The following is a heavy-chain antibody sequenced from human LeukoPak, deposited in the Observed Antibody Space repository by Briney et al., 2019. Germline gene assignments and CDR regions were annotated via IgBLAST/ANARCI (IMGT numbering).Heavy chain of an antibody. Sequence: GGSLRLTCAASGFTFSSYAMSWVRQAPGTGLEWVSAISGSGGSTYYADSVKGRFTISRDNSKNTLYLQMNSLRAEDTAVYYCAKDRWYSSSWYDYWGQGTLVTVSS. CDR2: ISGSGGST. J-gene: IGHJ4*02. CDR1: GFTFSSYA. V-gene: IGHV3-23*01. CDR3: AKDRWYSSSWYDY. D-gene: IGHD6-13*01.